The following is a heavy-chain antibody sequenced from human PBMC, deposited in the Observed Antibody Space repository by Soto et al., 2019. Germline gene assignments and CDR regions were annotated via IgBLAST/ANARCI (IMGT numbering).Heavy chain of an antibody. D-gene: IGHD2-15*01. V-gene: IGHV3-30-3*01. J-gene: IGHJ4*02. Sequence: QVPLVESGGGVVQPGTSLRLSCAASGFTFSGYAMHWVRQAPGKGLEWVAFISYDGSDKLYADSVKGRFTISRDNSKNTLYLQMNSLRVEDTAVYYCARERDSFDDWGQGTLVTVSS. CDR2: ISYDGSDK. CDR3: ARERDSFDD. CDR1: GFTFSGYA.